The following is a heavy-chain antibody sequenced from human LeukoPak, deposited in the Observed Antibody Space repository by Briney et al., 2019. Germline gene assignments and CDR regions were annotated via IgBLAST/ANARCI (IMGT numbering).Heavy chain of an antibody. CDR2: INAGNGNT. Sequence: GASVKVSCKASGYTFTSYAMHWVRQAPGQRLEWMGWINAGNGNTKYSQKFQGRVTITRDTSASTAYMELSSLRSEDTAVYYCARGTYYYGSRSYYLHYWGQGTLVTVSS. J-gene: IGHJ4*02. CDR3: ARGTYYYGSRSYYLHY. V-gene: IGHV1-3*01. D-gene: IGHD3-10*01. CDR1: GYTFTSYA.